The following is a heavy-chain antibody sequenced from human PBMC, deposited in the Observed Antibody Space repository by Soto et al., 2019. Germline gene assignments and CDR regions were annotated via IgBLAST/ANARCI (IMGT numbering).Heavy chain of an antibody. J-gene: IGHJ5*02. Sequence: SETLSLTCTVSGGSISSGGYYWSWIRQHPGKGLEWIGYIYYSGSTYYNPSLKSRVTISVDTSKNQFSLELSSVTAADTAVYYCASTVSGYGGFWFDPWGQGTLVTVSS. D-gene: IGHD5-12*01. CDR3: ASTVSGYGGFWFDP. CDR2: IYYSGST. CDR1: GGSISSGGYY. V-gene: IGHV4-31*03.